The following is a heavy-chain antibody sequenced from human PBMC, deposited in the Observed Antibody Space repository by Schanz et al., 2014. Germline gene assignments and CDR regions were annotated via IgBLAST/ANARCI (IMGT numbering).Heavy chain of an antibody. CDR1: GFTFSSYW. CDR2: IKQDGSGT. Sequence: EVQLVESGGGLVQPGGSLRLSCAASGFTFSSYWMSWVRQAPGKGLEWVAKIKQDGSGTYYVDSVKGRFTISRDNAKNSLYLQMNSLRAEDTAVYYCAKEFGDYDLVFDYWGQGTLVTVSS. V-gene: IGHV3-7*01. D-gene: IGHD5-12*01. CDR3: AKEFGDYDLVFDY. J-gene: IGHJ4*02.